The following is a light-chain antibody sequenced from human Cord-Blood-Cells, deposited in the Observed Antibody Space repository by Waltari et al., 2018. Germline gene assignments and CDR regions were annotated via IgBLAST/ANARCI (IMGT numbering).Light chain of an antibody. CDR3: QQYYSTPQT. V-gene: IGKV4-1*01. Sequence: DIVMTQSPDSLAVSLGERATINCKSSQSVLYSSNNKNYLAWYQQTPGQPPKLLIYWASTRESGVPDRFSGSGSGTDFTLTISSLQAEDVAVYYCQQYYSTPQTFGQGTKLEIK. CDR1: QSVLYSSNNKNY. J-gene: IGKJ2*01. CDR2: WAS.